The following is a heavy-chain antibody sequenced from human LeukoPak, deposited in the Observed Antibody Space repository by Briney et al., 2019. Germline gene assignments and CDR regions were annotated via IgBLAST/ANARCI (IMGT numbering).Heavy chain of an antibody. V-gene: IGHV4-4*02. CDR3: ARAKYISSWYVSGFDY. Sequence: PSGTLSLTCAVSGDSISSSNWWSWVRQPPGKGLEWIGEIYHSGSTNYNPSLKSRVTISVDKSKNQFSLKLSAVTAADTAVYYCARAKYISSWYVSGFDYWGQGTLVTVSS. CDR1: GDSISSSNW. CDR2: IYHSGST. J-gene: IGHJ4*02. D-gene: IGHD6-13*01.